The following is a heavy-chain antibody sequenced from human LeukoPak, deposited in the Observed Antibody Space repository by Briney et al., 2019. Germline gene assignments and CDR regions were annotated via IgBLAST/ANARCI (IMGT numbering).Heavy chain of an antibody. CDR2: MNPNSGNT. V-gene: IGHV1-8*03. D-gene: IGHD3-3*01. CDR1: GYTFTSYD. Sequence: ASVKVSCKASGYTFTSYDINWVRQATGQGLEWMGWMNPNSGNTGYAQKFQGRVTITRNTSISTAYMELSSLRSEDTAVYYCARGESGSQGGCYYYYMDVWGKGTTVTVSS. CDR3: ARGESGSQGGCYYYYMDV. J-gene: IGHJ6*03.